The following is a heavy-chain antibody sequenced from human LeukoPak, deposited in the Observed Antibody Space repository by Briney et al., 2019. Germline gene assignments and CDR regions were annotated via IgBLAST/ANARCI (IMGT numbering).Heavy chain of an antibody. J-gene: IGHJ4*02. CDR3: AKPTRGGGGSFLIDF. V-gene: IGHV3-33*06. CDR1: GFTFSSYA. CDR2: IWYDGSSR. D-gene: IGHD1-26*01. Sequence: TGGSLRLSCAASGFTFSSYAMSWVRQAPGKGLEWVAVIWYDGSSRYYADSVKDRFTISRDNSKNTLYLQMNSLRAEDTAVYYCAKPTRGGGGSFLIDFWGQGTLVTVSS.